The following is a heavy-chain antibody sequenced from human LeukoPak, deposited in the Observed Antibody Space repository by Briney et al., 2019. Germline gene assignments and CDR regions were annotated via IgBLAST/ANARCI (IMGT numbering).Heavy chain of an antibody. V-gene: IGHV4-59*08. CDR3: ARQGLRLGESLDY. CDR2: IHDSGRT. D-gene: IGHD3-16*01. Sequence: PSETLSLTCTVSGDSIGNYYWSWVRRPPEKGLQWIAWIHDSGRTKYNPSLKSRVTISVDTSKNLFSLKLSSVTAADTAVYYCARQGLRLGESLDYWGQGTLVTVSS. CDR1: GDSIGNYY. J-gene: IGHJ4*02.